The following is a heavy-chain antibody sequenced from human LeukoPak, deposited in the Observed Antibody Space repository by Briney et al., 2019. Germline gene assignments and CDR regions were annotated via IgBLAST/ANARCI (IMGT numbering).Heavy chain of an antibody. V-gene: IGHV4-59*01. J-gene: IGHJ6*03. CDR2: IYYSGST. D-gene: IGHD3-3*01. CDR3: ARYDLGYMDV. Sequence: SETLSLTCTVSGGSISSYYWSWIRQPPGKGLEWIGYIYYSGSTNYNPSLKSRVTISVDTSKNQFSLKLSSVTAADTAVYYCARYDLGYMDVWGKGTTVTVSS. CDR1: GGSISSYY.